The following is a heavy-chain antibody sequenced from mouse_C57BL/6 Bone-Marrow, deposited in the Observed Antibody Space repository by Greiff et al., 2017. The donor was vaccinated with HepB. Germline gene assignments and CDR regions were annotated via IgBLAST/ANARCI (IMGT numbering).Heavy chain of an antibody. Sequence: QVQLKQPGAELVKPGASVKLSCKASGYTFTSYWMHWVKQRPGQGLEWIGMIHPNSGSTNYNEKFKSKATLTVDKSSSTAYMQLSSLTSGDSAVYYCARRDYSNLYYFDYWGQGTTLTVSS. CDR2: IHPNSGST. D-gene: IGHD2-5*01. V-gene: IGHV1-64*01. J-gene: IGHJ2*01. CDR3: ARRDYSNLYYFDY. CDR1: GYTFTSYW.